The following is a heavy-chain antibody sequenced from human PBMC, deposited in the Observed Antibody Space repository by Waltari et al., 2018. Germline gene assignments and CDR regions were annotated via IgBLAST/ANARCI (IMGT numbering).Heavy chain of an antibody. CDR2: INPHSGEV. J-gene: IGHJ5*02. Sequence: QLQLVQSGAEVKKPGASVTVSCEASGYNFTRYDVNWVRQATGQGLEWMGWINPHSGEVGYTQRFQGRFTMTRNTSINTVYMELSSLTADDTATYYCSDSSGPWGQGTLVTVSS. V-gene: IGHV1-8*01. CDR3: SDSSGP. CDR1: GYNFTRYD. D-gene: IGHD3-22*01.